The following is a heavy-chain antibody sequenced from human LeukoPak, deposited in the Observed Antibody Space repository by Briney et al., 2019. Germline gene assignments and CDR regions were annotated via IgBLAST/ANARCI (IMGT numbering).Heavy chain of an antibody. CDR3: ARDRRSLTNFYYYGMDV. V-gene: IGHV3-13*01. CDR1: GFTFSDYD. CDR2: IGTVGDT. D-gene: IGHD3-10*01. J-gene: IGHJ6*02. Sequence: PGGSLRLSCAASGFTFSDYDFHWVRQATGKGLEWVSGIGTVGDTYYPDSVKGRSTISRENAKNSLYLQMNNLRAGDTAVYYCARDRRSLTNFYYYGMDVWGQGTTVTVSS.